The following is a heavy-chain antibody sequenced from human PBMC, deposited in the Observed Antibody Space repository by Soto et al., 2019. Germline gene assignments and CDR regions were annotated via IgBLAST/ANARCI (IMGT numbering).Heavy chain of an antibody. J-gene: IGHJ5*02. Sequence: SETLSLTCTASGGSISSGDYYCSWIRQPPGKGLEWIGYIYYSGSTYYNPSLMSRVTISVDTSKNEFSLKLSSVTAADTAVYYCARDKGYCSSTSCSYPICPALYNWFDPWGQGTLVTVSS. CDR1: GGSISSGDYY. CDR3: ARDKGYCSSTSCSYPICPALYNWFDP. D-gene: IGHD2-2*01. CDR2: IYYSGST. V-gene: IGHV4-30-4*01.